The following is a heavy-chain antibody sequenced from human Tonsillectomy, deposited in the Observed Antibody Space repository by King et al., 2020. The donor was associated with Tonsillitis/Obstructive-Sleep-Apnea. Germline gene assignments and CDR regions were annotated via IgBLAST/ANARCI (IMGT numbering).Heavy chain of an antibody. CDR1: GGTFSSYA. CDR3: ARVWRGDIVVVTAPHGVGV. CDR2: IIPIFGTA. D-gene: IGHD2-2*01. J-gene: IGHJ6*04. V-gene: IGHV1-69*01. Sequence: QLVQSGAEVKKPGSSVKVSCKASGGTFSSYAISWVRQAPGQGLEWMGGIIPIFGTANYAQKFQGRVTITADESTSTAYMELSSLRSADTAVYYCARVWRGDIVVVTAPHGVGVWGKGTTVTVSS.